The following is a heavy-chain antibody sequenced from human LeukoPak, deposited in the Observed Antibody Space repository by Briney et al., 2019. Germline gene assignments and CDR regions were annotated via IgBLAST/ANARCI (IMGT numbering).Heavy chain of an antibody. CDR1: RFTFSGSA. J-gene: IGHJ4*02. CDR2: IRSKANSYAT. CDR3: TRHGVGATMFDY. Sequence: GGSLKLSCAASRFTFSGSAMHWVRQASGKGLEWVGRIRSKANSYATAYAASVKGRFTISRDDSKNTAYLQMNSLKTEDTAVYYCTRHGVGATMFDYWGQGTLVTVSS. V-gene: IGHV3-73*01. D-gene: IGHD1-26*01.